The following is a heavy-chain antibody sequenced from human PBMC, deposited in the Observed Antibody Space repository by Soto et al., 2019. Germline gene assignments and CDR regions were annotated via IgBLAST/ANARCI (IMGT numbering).Heavy chain of an antibody. CDR3: ARQIYDAATRPNFQYYFDS. D-gene: IGHD2-15*01. CDR1: GYSFAGYW. V-gene: IGHV5-10-1*01. CDR2: IDPSDSQT. Sequence: RGESLKISCKGSGYSFAGYWITWVRQKPGKGLEWMGRIDPSDSQTYYSPSFRGHVTISVTKSITTVFLQWSSLRASDTAMYYCARQIYDAATRPNFQYYFDSWGQGTPVTVSS. J-gene: IGHJ4*02.